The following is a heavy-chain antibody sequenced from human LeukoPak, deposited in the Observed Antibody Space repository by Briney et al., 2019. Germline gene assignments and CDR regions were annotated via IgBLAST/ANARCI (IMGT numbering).Heavy chain of an antibody. V-gene: IGHV3-64*02. Sequence: GGSLRLSCAASEFTFSNYYMNWVRQAPGKGLECVSAISSSGGSIYYADSVKGRFTVSRDNSKNTLYLQMNSLSAEDIAVYYCARAARYYGSGMYYIDYWGQGALVTVSS. D-gene: IGHD3-10*01. J-gene: IGHJ4*01. CDR3: ARAARYYGSGMYYIDY. CDR1: EFTFSNYY. CDR2: ISSSGGSI.